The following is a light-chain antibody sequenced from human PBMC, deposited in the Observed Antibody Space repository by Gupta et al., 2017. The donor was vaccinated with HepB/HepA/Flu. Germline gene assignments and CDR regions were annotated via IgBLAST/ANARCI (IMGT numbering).Light chain of an antibody. CDR1: SSNIGSNF. Sequence: QSVLTQPPSASGPPGQWVTISCSGGSSNIGSNFVYWYQQLPGTAPKLLISRDNRRPSGVPERFSASKSGTSAALAISGLRAEEEADYYCAAGDDSMSGVVFGGGTKVTVL. CDR2: RDN. V-gene: IGLV1-47*01. J-gene: IGLJ3*02. CDR3: AAGDDSMSGVV.